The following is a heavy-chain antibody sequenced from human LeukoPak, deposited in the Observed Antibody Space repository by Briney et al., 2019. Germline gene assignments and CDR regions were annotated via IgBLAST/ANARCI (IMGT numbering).Heavy chain of an antibody. J-gene: IGHJ4*02. CDR2: ISWNSGSI. D-gene: IGHD5-18*01. CDR1: GFTFDDYA. CDR3: AKDRSKYSYARAHFDY. Sequence: GRSLRLSCAAPGFTFDDYAMHWVRHAPGKGLEWVSGISWNSGSIGYADSVKGRFTISRDNAKNSLYLQMNSLRAEDTALYYCAKDRSKYSYARAHFDYWGQGTLVTVSS. V-gene: IGHV3-9*01.